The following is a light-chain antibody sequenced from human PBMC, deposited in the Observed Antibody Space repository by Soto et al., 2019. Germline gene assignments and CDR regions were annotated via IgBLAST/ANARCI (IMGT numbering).Light chain of an antibody. J-gene: IGLJ1*01. CDR1: SSNIGNNA. CDR3: ATWDDSLNAYV. V-gene: IGLV1-36*01. CDR2: YDD. Sequence: VLTQPPSVSEAPRQRVTISCSGSSSNIGNNAVNWYQQLPGQAPKIVIYYDDLLTSGVSDRFSGSKSGISASLAISDLQSDDEADYYCATWDDSLNAYVFGPGTKVTVL.